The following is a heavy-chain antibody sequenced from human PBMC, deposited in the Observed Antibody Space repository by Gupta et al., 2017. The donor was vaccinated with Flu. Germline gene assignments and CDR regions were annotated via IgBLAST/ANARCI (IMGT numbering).Heavy chain of an antibody. V-gene: IGHV4-39*01. J-gene: IGHJ4*02. CDR3: ASNPRGDSSGWPWASTFFDY. Sequence: QLQLQESGPGLVKPSETLSLTCTVSGGSISSSSYYWGWIRQPPGKGLEWIGSIYYSGSTYYNPSLKSRVTISVDTSKNQFSLKLSSVTAADTAVYYCASNPRGDSSGWPWASTFFDYWGQGTLVTVSS. CDR2: IYYSGST. D-gene: IGHD6-19*01. CDR1: GGSISSSSYY.